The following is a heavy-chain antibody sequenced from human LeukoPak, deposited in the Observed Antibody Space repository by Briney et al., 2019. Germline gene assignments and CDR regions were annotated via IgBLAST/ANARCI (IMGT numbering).Heavy chain of an antibody. J-gene: IGHJ3*02. V-gene: IGHV3-21*01. Sequence: PGGSLRLSCAASGFTFSSYSMNWVRQAPWKGLEWVSSISSSSSYIYYADSMKGRFTISRDNAKNSLYLQMNSLRAEDTAVYYCARDASVSMIVGGGAFDIWGQGTMVTVSS. CDR1: GFTFSSYS. CDR2: ISSSSSYI. CDR3: ARDASVSMIVGGGAFDI. D-gene: IGHD3-22*01.